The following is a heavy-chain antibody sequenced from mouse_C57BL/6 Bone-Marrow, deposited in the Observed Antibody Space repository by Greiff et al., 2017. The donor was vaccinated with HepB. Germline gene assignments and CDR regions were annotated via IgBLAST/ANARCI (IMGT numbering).Heavy chain of an antibody. CDR2: IDPETGGT. CDR1: GYTFTDYE. J-gene: IGHJ3*01. CDR3: TRRSNYLAWFAY. Sequence: QLKESGAELVRPGASVTLSCKASGYTFTDYEMHWVKQTPVHGLEWIGAIDPETGGTAYNQKFKGKAILTADKSSSTAYMELRSLTSEDSAVYYCTRRSNYLAWFAYWGQGTLVTVSA. D-gene: IGHD2-5*01. V-gene: IGHV1-15*01.